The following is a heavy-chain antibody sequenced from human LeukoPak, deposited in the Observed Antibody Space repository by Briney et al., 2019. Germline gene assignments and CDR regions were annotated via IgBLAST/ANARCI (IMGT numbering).Heavy chain of an antibody. CDR3: AKSNGCGFVDI. CDR2: IFYSCGT. D-gene: IGHD2-21*01. Sequence: SETLSLTCTVSGGSINTPNYYWGWIRQTPGKGLELIGNIFYSCGTYCSPSLPSRVTVSLDTSSNKFSLKLNSVTAADTAVYYCAKSNGCGFVDIWGQGPMVPVSS. CDR1: GGSINTPNYY. J-gene: IGHJ3*02. V-gene: IGHV4-39*07.